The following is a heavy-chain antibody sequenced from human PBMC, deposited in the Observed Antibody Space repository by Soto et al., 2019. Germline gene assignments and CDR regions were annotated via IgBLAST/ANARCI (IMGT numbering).Heavy chain of an antibody. Sequence: QVQLVQSGAEVKKPGTSVKVSCKASGYTFTGYYMHWVRQAPGQGLEWMGWINPNSGGTNYAQKFQGWVTMTRDTSISTAYMELSRLRSDDTAVYYCPRDLDYYGSGSYYKDWGQGTLVTVSS. J-gene: IGHJ4*02. CDR2: INPNSGGT. CDR1: GYTFTGYY. D-gene: IGHD3-10*01. V-gene: IGHV1-2*04. CDR3: PRDLDYYGSGSYYKD.